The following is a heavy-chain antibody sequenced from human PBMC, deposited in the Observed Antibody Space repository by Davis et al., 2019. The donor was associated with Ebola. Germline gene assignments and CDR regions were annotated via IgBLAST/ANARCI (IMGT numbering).Heavy chain of an antibody. CDR3: ARQKLGYCISTSCYGHNWFDP. Sequence: MPSETLSLTCTVSGGSVSSSSYYWGWIRQPPGEGLEWIGTIYYSGSTHYNPSLKSRVTISVDTSKNQFSLKLSSVTAADTAVYSCARQKLGYCISTSCYGHNWFDPWGQGTLVTVSS. J-gene: IGHJ5*02. CDR1: GGSVSSSSYY. V-gene: IGHV4-39*01. D-gene: IGHD2-2*01. CDR2: IYYSGST.